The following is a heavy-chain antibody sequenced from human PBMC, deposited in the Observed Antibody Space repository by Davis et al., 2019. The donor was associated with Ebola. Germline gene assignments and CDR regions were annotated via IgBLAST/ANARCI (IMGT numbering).Heavy chain of an antibody. Sequence: GESLKISCAASGFTFSSYGMHWVRQAPGKGLEWVSVIYVSGGTYYADSVKGRFTISRDNSKNTLYLQMNSLRAEDTAVFYCARGAAVGAFDSWGQGTLVTVSS. D-gene: IGHD1-26*01. J-gene: IGHJ4*02. V-gene: IGHV3-NL1*01. CDR3: ARGAAVGAFDS. CDR2: IYVSGGT. CDR1: GFTFSSYG.